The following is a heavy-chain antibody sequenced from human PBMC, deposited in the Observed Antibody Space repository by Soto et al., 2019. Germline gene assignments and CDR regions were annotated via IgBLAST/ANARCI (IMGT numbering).Heavy chain of an antibody. CDR1: GGTFSSYT. V-gene: IGHV1-69*02. J-gene: IGHJ6*03. CDR2: IIPILGIA. Sequence: QVQLVQSGAEVKKPGSSVKVSCKASGGTFSSYTISWVRQAPGQGLEWMGRIIPILGIANYAQKFQGRVTITADKSTSTAYMELSSLRSEDTAVYYCAGSYCSSTSCAYMDVWGKGTTVTVSS. CDR3: AGSYCSSTSCAYMDV. D-gene: IGHD2-2*01.